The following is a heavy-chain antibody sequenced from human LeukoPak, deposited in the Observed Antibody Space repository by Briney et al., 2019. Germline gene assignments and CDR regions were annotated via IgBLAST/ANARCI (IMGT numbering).Heavy chain of an antibody. CDR2: ISSSGSTI. D-gene: IGHD3-10*01. V-gene: IGHV3-11*01. CDR1: GFTFSDYY. J-gene: IGHJ4*02. CDR3: ARDGSELLWFGELFVN. Sequence: GGSLRLSCAASGFTFSDYYMSWIRQAPGKGLEWVSYISSSGSTICYADSVKGRFTISRDNAKNSLYLQMNSLRAEDTAVYYCARDGSELLWFGELFVNWGQGTLVTVSS.